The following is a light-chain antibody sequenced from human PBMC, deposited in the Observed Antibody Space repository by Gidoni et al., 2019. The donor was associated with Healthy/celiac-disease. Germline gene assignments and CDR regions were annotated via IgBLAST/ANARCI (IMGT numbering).Light chain of an antibody. V-gene: IGKV1-33*01. Sequence: DIQMTQSPSSLSASVGDRVTITCQASQDISNYLNWYQQKPGKAPKLLIYDASNLETGVTSRFSGSGSGTDFTFTISSLQPEDIATYYCQQYDNWLTFGGGTKVEIK. CDR2: DAS. J-gene: IGKJ4*01. CDR3: QQYDNWLT. CDR1: QDISNY.